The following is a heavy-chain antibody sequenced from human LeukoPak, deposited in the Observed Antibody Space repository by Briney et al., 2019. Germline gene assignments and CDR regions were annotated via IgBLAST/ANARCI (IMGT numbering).Heavy chain of an antibody. V-gene: IGHV4-31*03. CDR3: ARARQTISPCGMDV. CDR1: GGSISSGGYY. CDR2: IYYSGST. J-gene: IGHJ6*02. Sequence: SETLSLTCTVSGGSISSGGYYWSWIRQHPGKGLEWIGYIYYSGSTYYNPSLKSRVTISVDTSKNQFSLKLSSVTAADTAVYYCARARQTISPCGMDVWGQGTTVTVSS. D-gene: IGHD3-3*01.